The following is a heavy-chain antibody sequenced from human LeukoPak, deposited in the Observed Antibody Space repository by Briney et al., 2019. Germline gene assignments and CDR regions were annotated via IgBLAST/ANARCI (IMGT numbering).Heavy chain of an antibody. CDR3: ARGFTAAAATSGSYQDY. J-gene: IGHJ4*02. CDR1: GGSFSGYY. D-gene: IGHD1-26*01. CDR2: INHSGST. V-gene: IGHV4-34*01. Sequence: PSGTLSLTCAVYGGSFSGYYWSWIRQPPGKGLEWIGEINHSGSTNYNPSLKSRVTISVDTSKNQFSLKLSSVTAADTAVYYCARGFTAAAATSGSYQDYWGQGTLVTVSS.